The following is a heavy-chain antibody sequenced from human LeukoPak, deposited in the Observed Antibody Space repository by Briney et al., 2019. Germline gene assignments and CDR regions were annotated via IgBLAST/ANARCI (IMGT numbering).Heavy chain of an antibody. D-gene: IGHD3-3*01. V-gene: IGHV1-69*05. CDR3: ASTYYDFWSGYWNPHYYYGMDV. Sequence: SVKVSCKASGGTFSSYAISWVRPAPGQGLEWMGGIIPIFGTANYAQKFQGRVTMTRDTSTSTVYMELSSLRSEDTAVYYCASTYYDFWSGYWNPHYYYGMDVWGQGTTVTVSS. CDR1: GGTFSSYA. CDR2: IIPIFGTA. J-gene: IGHJ6*02.